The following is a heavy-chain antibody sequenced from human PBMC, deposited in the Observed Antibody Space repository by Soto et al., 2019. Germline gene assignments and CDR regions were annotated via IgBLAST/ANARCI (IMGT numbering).Heavy chain of an antibody. D-gene: IGHD6-13*01. V-gene: IGHV4-39*01. J-gene: IGHJ4*02. CDR3: ASSIAAAYNAIYFDY. Sequence: SETLSLTCTVSGGSISSSSYYWGWIRQPPGKGLEWIGSIYYSGSTYYNPSLKSRVTISVDTSKNQFSLKLSSVTAADTAVYYCASSIAAAYNAIYFDYSGQGSLVTVSS. CDR2: IYYSGST. CDR1: GGSISSSSYY.